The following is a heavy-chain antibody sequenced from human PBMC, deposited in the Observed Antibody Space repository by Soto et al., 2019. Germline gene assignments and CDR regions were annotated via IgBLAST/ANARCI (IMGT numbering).Heavy chain of an antibody. CDR3: AAGRGHCSSTSCYDMAYYYGMDV. J-gene: IGHJ6*02. Sequence: QMQLVQSGPEVKKPGTSVKVSCKASGFTFTSSAVQWVRQARGQRLEWIGWIVVGSGNTNYAQKFQERVTITRDMSTSTAYMELSSLRSEDTAVYYCAAGRGHCSSTSCYDMAYYYGMDVWGQGTTVTVSS. CDR2: IVVGSGNT. V-gene: IGHV1-58*01. CDR1: GFTFTSSA. D-gene: IGHD2-2*01.